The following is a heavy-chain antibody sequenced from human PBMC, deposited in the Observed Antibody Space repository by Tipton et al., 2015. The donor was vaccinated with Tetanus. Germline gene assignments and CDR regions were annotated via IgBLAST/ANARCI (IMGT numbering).Heavy chain of an antibody. J-gene: IGHJ4*02. CDR1: GFTFSDYW. D-gene: IGHD3-22*01. Sequence: SLRLSCAVSGFTFSDYWMTWVRQAPGKGLEWVASIKQDGTDKSYVDSVKGRFTVSRDNAKNSLYLQMNSLRAEDTAVYYCARDRHSYESSGYYLFDNWGQGTLVTVSA. V-gene: IGHV3-7*01. CDR2: IKQDGTDK. CDR3: ARDRHSYESSGYYLFDN.